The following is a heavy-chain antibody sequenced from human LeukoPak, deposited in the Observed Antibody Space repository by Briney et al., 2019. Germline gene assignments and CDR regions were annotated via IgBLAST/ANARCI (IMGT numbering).Heavy chain of an antibody. J-gene: IGHJ4*02. CDR2: VDGGGGGT. CDR1: GFTLSSYA. Sequence: GGSLRLSCAASGFTLSSYAMTWVRQASGRGLEWVSSVDGGGGGTYYADSVEGRFTISRDNSKDTLYLQMNGLRAEDTAVYFCAKQSAGSAAWYSLHYDFWGQGTLVTVSS. D-gene: IGHD6-13*01. CDR3: AKQSAGSAAWYSLHYDF. V-gene: IGHV3-23*01.